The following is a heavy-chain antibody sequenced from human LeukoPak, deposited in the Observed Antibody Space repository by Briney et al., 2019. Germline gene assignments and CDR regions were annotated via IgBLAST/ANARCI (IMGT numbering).Heavy chain of an antibody. J-gene: IGHJ4*02. CDR2: ISSSGSTI. V-gene: IGHV3-11*01. CDR1: GFTFSDYY. Sequence: GGSLRLSCAASGFTFSDYYMSWIRQAPGKGLEWVSYISSSGSTIYYADSVKGRFTISRDNAKNSLYLQMNSLRAEDTAVYYCVLQQLVSIDYFDYWGQGTLVTVSS. D-gene: IGHD6-6*01. CDR3: VLQQLVSIDYFDY.